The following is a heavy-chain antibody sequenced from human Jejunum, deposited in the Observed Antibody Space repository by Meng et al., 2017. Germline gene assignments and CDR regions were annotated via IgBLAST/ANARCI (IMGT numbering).Heavy chain of an antibody. CDR2: ISHSGDT. CDR1: GGSFSSYY. J-gene: IGHJ5*02. V-gene: IGHV4-34*01. Sequence: QLRLQESGPGLVEPSETLSLTCVVSGGSFSSYYGSWIRQPPGKGLEWIGEISHSGDTKYNPSLMSRVTISADTSKNQFSLKLTSVTAADTAVYYCAKNNWFDPWGQGTLVTVSS. CDR3: AKNNWFDP.